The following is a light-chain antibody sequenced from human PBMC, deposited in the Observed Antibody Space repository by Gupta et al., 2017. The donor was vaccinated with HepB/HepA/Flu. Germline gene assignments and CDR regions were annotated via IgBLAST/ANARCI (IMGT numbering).Light chain of an antibody. CDR1: NIGSKS. J-gene: IGLJ3*02. V-gene: IGLV3-21*04. Sequence: SYVLTQPPSVSVAPGKTARITCGGNNIGSKSVHWYQQKPGQAPVLVSYYDSDRPSGIPERFSGSNSGNTATLTISRVEAGDEADYYGQVWDSSSDQNGVFGGGTKLTVL. CDR2: YDS. CDR3: QVWDSSSDQNGV.